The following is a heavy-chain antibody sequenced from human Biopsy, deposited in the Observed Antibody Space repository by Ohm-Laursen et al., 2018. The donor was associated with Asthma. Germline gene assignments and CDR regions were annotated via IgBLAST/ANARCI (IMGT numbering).Heavy chain of an antibody. Sequence: SLRLSCTASGFSLSDHYMMWIRQAPGKGLEWVAYISSRCSNIYYADSVEGRFTISRDKPKKSVYLQLDSLRVEETAVYYCARGYSTSWYFGYWGQGTVVTVSS. J-gene: IGHJ4*02. CDR2: ISSRCSNI. D-gene: IGHD6-13*01. CDR3: ARGYSTSWYFGY. CDR1: GFSLSDHY. V-gene: IGHV3-11*01.